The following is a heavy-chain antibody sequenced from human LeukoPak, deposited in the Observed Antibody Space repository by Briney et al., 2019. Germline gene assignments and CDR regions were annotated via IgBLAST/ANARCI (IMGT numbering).Heavy chain of an antibody. V-gene: IGHV3-30*18. Sequence: GGSLRLSCAASGFTFSSYGMHWVRQAPGKGLEWVAVISYDGSNKYYAGSVKGRFTISRDNSKNTLYLQMNSLRAEDTAVYYCAKDYGQVHYYDSSGYYDYWGQGTLVTVSS. CDR1: GFTFSSYG. CDR2: ISYDGSNK. J-gene: IGHJ4*02. CDR3: AKDYGQVHYYDSSGYYDY. D-gene: IGHD3-22*01.